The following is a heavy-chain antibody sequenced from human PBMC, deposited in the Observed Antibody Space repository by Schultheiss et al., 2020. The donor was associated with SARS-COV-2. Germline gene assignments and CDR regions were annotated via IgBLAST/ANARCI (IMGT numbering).Heavy chain of an antibody. J-gene: IGHJ6*02. D-gene: IGHD1-14*01. Sequence: ASVKVSCKASGYTFTSYGISWVRQAPGQGLEWMGWISAYNGNTNYAQKLQGRVTMTRDTSTSTVYMELSSLRSEDTAVYYCARGDVTTGYYGMDVWGQGTTVTVSS. V-gene: IGHV1-18*01. CDR2: ISAYNGNT. CDR1: GYTFTSYG. CDR3: ARGDVTTGYYGMDV.